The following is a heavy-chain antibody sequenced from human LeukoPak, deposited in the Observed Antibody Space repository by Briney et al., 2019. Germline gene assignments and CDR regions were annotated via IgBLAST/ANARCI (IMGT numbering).Heavy chain of an antibody. D-gene: IGHD6-19*01. J-gene: IGHJ4*02. CDR2: ISGSGGST. Sequence: GGSLRLSCAASGFTFSSYAMSWVRQAPGKGLEWVSAISGSGGSTHYADSVKGRFTISRDNSKNTVYLQVNSLRAEDTAVYYCAKTTTGYSSGRFPGWPVDYWGQGTLVTVSS. CDR1: GFTFSSYA. V-gene: IGHV3-23*01. CDR3: AKTTTGYSSGRFPGWPVDY.